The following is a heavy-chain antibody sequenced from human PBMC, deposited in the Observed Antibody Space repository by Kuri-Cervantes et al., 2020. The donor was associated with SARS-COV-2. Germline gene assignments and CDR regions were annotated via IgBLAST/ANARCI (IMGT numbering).Heavy chain of an antibody. D-gene: IGHD6-6*01. V-gene: IGHV4-59*08. CDR3: ASGYSSSLGWFDP. J-gene: IGHJ5*02. CDR1: GGSISSYY. Sequence: SETLSLTCTVSGGSISSYYWGWIRQPPGKGLEWIGYIYYSGSTNYNPSLKSRVTISVDTSKNQFSLKLSSVTAADTAVYYCASGYSSSLGWFDPWGQGTLVTVSS. CDR2: IYYSGST.